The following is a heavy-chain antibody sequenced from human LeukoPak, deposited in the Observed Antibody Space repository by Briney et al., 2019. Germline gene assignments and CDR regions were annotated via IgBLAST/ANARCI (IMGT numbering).Heavy chain of an antibody. V-gene: IGHV4-30-2*05. CDR1: GDSIGSGGYY. CDR3: SSSWYQVDY. CDR2: IYHSGNT. J-gene: IGHJ4*02. Sequence: SETLSLTCTVSGDSIGSGGYYWSWIRQPPGKGLEWIGYIYHSGNTYHNPSLKSRVTISVDTSKNQFSLKLSSVTAADTAVYYCSSSWYQVDYWGQGTLVTVSS. D-gene: IGHD6-13*01.